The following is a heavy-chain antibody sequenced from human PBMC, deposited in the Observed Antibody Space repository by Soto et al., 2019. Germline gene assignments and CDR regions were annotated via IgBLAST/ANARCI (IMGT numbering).Heavy chain of an antibody. Sequence: ASVKVSCKASGYRFTSYGLNWLRQAPGQGLEWMAWINTFNGNTNSAQKLQGRLTVTTDASTSTVFMEVRSLTSDDTAVYYCARELGISTAAPFDFWGHGTLVTVSS. CDR1: GYRFTSYG. J-gene: IGHJ4*01. V-gene: IGHV1-18*01. CDR2: INTFNGNT. D-gene: IGHD6-13*01. CDR3: ARELGISTAAPFDF.